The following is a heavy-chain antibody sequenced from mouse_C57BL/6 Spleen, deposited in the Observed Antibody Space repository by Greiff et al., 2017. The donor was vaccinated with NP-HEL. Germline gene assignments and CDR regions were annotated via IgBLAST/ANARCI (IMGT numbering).Heavy chain of an antibody. CDR1: GYAFSSSW. CDR3: ARFGDGYSLDY. V-gene: IGHV1-82*01. D-gene: IGHD2-3*01. J-gene: IGHJ2*01. Sequence: QVQLKESGPELVKPGASVKISCKASGYAFSSSWMNWVKQRPGKGLEWIGRIYPGDGDTNYNGKFKGKATLTADKSSSTAYMQLSSLTSEDSAVYFCARFGDGYSLDYWGQGTTLTVSS. CDR2: IYPGDGDT.